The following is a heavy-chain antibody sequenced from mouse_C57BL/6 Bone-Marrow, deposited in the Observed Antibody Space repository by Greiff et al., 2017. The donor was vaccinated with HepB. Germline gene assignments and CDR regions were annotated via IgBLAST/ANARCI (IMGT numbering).Heavy chain of an antibody. J-gene: IGHJ1*03. V-gene: IGHV1-39*01. CDR3: ARERENHSDWYFDV. D-gene: IGHD3-1*01. CDR2: INPNYGTT. CDR1: GYSFTDYN. Sequence: VHVKQSGPELVKPGASVKISCKASGYSFTDYNMNWVKQSNGKSLEWIGVINPNYGTTSYNQKFKGKATLTVDQSSSTAYMQLNSLTSEDSAVYYCARERENHSDWYFDVWGTGTTVTVSS.